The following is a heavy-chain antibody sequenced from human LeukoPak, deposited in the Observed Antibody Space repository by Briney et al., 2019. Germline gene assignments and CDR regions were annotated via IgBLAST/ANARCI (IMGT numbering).Heavy chain of an antibody. D-gene: IGHD1-7*01. J-gene: IGHJ4*02. CDR1: GFTFTSYS. Sequence: GGSQRLSCAASGFTFTSYSMSWVRQAPGKGLEWVSSITSDTRYTFYADSVKGRFTISRDNAKNSLYLQMNSLRAEDTAVYYCASRLELQSWGQGTLVTVSS. CDR3: ASRLELQS. V-gene: IGHV3-21*01. CDR2: ITSDTRYT.